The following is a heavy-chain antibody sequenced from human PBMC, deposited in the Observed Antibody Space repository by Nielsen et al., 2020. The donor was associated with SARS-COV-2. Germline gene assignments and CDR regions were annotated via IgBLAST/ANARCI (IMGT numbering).Heavy chain of an antibody. V-gene: IGHV1-2*02. D-gene: IGHD2-2*01. CDR3: ARDKIVVVPAAGGEYYYGMDV. CDR2: INPNSGGT. J-gene: IGHJ6*02. CDR1: GYTFTGYY. Sequence: ASVQVSCKASGYTFTGYYMHWVRQAPGQGLEWMGWINPNSGGTNYAQKFQGRVTMTRDTSISTAYMELSRLRSDDTAVYYCARDKIVVVPAAGGEYYYGMDVWGQGTTVTVSS.